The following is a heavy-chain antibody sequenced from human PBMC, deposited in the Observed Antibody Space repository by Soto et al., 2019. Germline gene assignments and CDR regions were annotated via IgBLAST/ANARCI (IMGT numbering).Heavy chain of an antibody. CDR2: INPNSGGT. Sequence: ASVKVSCKASGYTFTGYYMHWVRQAPGQGLEWMGWINPNSGGTNYAQKFQGWVTMTRDTSISTAYMELSRLRSDDTAVYYCAASRASIAAADEPAFDIWGQGTMVTVSS. D-gene: IGHD6-13*01. CDR1: GYTFTGYY. J-gene: IGHJ3*02. V-gene: IGHV1-2*04. CDR3: AASRASIAAADEPAFDI.